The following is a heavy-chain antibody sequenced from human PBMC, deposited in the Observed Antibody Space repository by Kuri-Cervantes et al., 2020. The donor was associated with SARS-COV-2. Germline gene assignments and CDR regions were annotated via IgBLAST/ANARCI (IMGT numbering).Heavy chain of an antibody. CDR3: ARGRGCSSTSCNYYYYMDV. CDR1: GGSISSSSYY. J-gene: IGHJ6*03. D-gene: IGHD2-2*01. V-gene: IGHV4-39*01. Sequence: SETLSLTCTVSGGSISSSSYYWGWIRQPPGKGLEWIGSIYYSGSTYYSPSLKSRVTISVDTSKNQFSLKLSSVTAADTAVYYCARGRGCSSTSCNYYYYMDVWGKGTTVTVSS. CDR2: IYYSGST.